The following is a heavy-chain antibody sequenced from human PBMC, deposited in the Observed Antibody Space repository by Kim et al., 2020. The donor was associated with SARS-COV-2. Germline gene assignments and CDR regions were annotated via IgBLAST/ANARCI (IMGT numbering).Heavy chain of an antibody. CDR3: VRGGRYSYGGDYYGMDV. Sequence: GGSLRLSCAASGFTFSSYWMHWVRQAPGKGLVWVSRINSDGSSTSYADSVKGRFTISRDNAKNTLYLQMNSLRAEDTAVYYCVRGGRYSYGGDYYGMDVWGQGTTVTVSS. V-gene: IGHV3-74*01. D-gene: IGHD5-18*01. J-gene: IGHJ6*02. CDR1: GFTFSSYW. CDR2: INSDGSST.